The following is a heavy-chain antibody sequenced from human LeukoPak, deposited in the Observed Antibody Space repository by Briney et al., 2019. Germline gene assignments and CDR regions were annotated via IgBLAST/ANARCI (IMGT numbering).Heavy chain of an antibody. CDR2: INPSGGST. J-gene: IGHJ3*02. V-gene: IGHV1-46*01. Sequence: ASVKVSCKASGYTFTSYYMHWVRQAPGQGLEWMGIINPSGGSTSYAQKFQGRVTMTEDTSTDTAYMELSSLRSEDTAVYYCATLAPADAFDIWGQGTMVTVSS. CDR3: ATLAPADAFDI. CDR1: GYTFTSYY.